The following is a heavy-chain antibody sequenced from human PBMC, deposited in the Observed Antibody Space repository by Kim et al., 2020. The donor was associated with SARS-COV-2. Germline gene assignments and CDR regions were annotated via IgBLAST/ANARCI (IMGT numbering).Heavy chain of an antibody. V-gene: IGHV5-51*01. Sequence: GESLKISCKGSGYSFTSYWIGWVRQMPGKGLEWMGIIYPGDSDTRYSPSFQGQVTISADKSISTAYLQWSSLKASDTAMYYCARQSITMVRGPGAFDIWGQGTMVTVSS. CDR1: GYSFTSYW. J-gene: IGHJ3*02. CDR2: IYPGDSDT. D-gene: IGHD3-10*01. CDR3: ARQSITMVRGPGAFDI.